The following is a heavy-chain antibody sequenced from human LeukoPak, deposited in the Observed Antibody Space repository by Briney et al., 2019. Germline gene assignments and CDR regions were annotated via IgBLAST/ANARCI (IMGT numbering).Heavy chain of an antibody. J-gene: IGHJ6*02. CDR1: GFTFSSNY. D-gene: IGHD3-10*01. CDR3: ARSQYGSGSYYKDYYGMDV. Sequence: GGSLRLSCAASGFTFSSNYMSWVRQAPGKGLEWVSVIYSGGSTYYADSVKGRFTISRDNSKNTLYLQMNSLRAEDTAVYYCARSQYGSGSYYKDYYGMDVWGQGTTVTVSS. V-gene: IGHV3-66*02. CDR2: IYSGGST.